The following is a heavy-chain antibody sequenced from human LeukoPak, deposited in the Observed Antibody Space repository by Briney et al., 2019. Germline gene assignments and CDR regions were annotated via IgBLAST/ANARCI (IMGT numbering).Heavy chain of an antibody. V-gene: IGHV4-59*01. CDR3: ARGGDILTGSSYFDY. J-gene: IGHJ4*02. CDR1: GGSISSYY. D-gene: IGHD3-9*01. CDR2: IYYSGST. Sequence: SETLSLTCTVSGGSISSYYWSWIRQPPGKGLEWIGYIYYSGSTNYKPSLKSRVTISVDTSKNQFSLKLSSVTAADTAVYYCARGGDILTGSSYFDYWGQGTLVTVSS.